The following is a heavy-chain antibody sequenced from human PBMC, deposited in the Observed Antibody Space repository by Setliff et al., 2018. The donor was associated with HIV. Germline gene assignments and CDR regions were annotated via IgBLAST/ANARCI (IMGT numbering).Heavy chain of an antibody. J-gene: IGHJ4*02. CDR1: GYTFNTYD. V-gene: IGHV1-8*02. Sequence: ASVKVSCKASGYTFNTYDLVWVRQTSGQGLEWMGSMNANSGSAVYAPQFQGRVTMTRSTSISTAYMDMSSLRSEDTAVYYCARGVTTIQYWGQGSLVTVSS. CDR3: ARGVTTIQY. CDR2: MNANSGSA. D-gene: IGHD4-4*01.